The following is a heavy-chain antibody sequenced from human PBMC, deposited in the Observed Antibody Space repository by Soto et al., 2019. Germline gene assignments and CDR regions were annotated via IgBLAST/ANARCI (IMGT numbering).Heavy chain of an antibody. CDR3: ARVGSYYLWDYYYGMDV. D-gene: IGHD1-26*01. V-gene: IGHV1-18*01. CDR1: GYTFTSYG. CDR2: ISAGNGNT. Sequence: ASVKVSCKASGYTFTSYGISWVRQAPGQGLEWMGWISAGNGNTKYAQRFQGRVTITRDTSASTAYMELSSLRSEDTAVYYCARVGSYYLWDYYYGMDVWGQGTTVTVSS. J-gene: IGHJ6*02.